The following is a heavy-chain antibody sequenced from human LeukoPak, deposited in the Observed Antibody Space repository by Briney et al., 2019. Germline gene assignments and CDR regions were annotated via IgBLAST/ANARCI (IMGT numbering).Heavy chain of an antibody. CDR1: GYTFTSYY. Sequence: ASVKVSCKASGYTFTSYYMHWVRQAPGQGLEWMGIINPSGGSTSYAQKFQGRVTMTRDTSTSTVYMELSSLRSEDTAVYYCARGQRDSYATDDQYYYYYYYMDVWGKGTTVTVSS. V-gene: IGHV1-46*01. CDR2: INPSGGST. CDR3: ARGQRDSYATDDQYYYYYYYMDV. D-gene: IGHD5-18*01. J-gene: IGHJ6*03.